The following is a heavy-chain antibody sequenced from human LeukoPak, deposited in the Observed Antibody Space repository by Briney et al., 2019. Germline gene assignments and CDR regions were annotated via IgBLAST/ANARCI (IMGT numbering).Heavy chain of an antibody. J-gene: IGHJ4*02. V-gene: IGHV3-21*01. CDR3: APERGYSGYARFDY. Sequence: GGSLRLSCAASGFTFSSYTMNWVRQAPGKGLEWVSSISSSSSYIYYADSVKGRFTISRDNAKNSLYLQMNSLRAEDTAVYYCAPERGYSGYARFDYWGQGTLVTVSS. CDR2: ISSSSSYI. CDR1: GFTFSSYT. D-gene: IGHD5-12*01.